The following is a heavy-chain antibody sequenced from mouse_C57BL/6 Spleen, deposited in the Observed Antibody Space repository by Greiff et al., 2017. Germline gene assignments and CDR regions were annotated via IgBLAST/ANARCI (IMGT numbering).Heavy chain of an antibody. Sequence: VQLQQSGAELVRPGASVKLSCKASGYTFTDYYINWVKQRPGQGLEWIARIYPGSGNTYYNEKFKGKATLTAEQSSSAAYMQLSSLTYEDSAVYFCARAYYDCSSHFDYWGQGTTLTVSS. V-gene: IGHV1-76*01. CDR2: IYPGSGNT. J-gene: IGHJ2*01. CDR1: GYTFTDYY. D-gene: IGHD1-1*01. CDR3: ARAYYDCSSHFDY.